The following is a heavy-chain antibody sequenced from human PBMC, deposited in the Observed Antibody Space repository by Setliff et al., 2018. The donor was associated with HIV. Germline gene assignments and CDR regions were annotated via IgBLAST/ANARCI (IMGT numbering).Heavy chain of an antibody. CDR2: ISASSVNT. CDR3: ARVPVSSYYYYMDV. D-gene: IGHD6-13*01. Sequence: ASVKVSCKASGYTFINYHITWVRQAPGQGLEWVGSISASSVNTNYTQGRVTMTTDISTSTAYMELRSLRSADSAVYYCARVPVSSYYYYMDVWGAGTTVTVSS. CDR1: GYTFINYH. V-gene: IGHV1-18*01. J-gene: IGHJ6*03.